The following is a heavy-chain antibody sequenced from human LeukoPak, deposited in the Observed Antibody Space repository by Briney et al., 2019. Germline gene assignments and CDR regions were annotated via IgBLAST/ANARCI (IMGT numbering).Heavy chain of an antibody. D-gene: IGHD5-12*01. CDR1: GFTFSSYA. V-gene: IGHV3-23*01. Sequence: GGSLRLSCRASGFTFSSYAMSWVRQAPGTGLEWVSGISASGGSTYYADSVKGRFTTSRDNSKNTLYLQMNSLRAEDTAVYYCARGPSGYHNTGGQGTLVTVSS. CDR2: ISASGGST. J-gene: IGHJ4*02. CDR3: ARGPSGYHNT.